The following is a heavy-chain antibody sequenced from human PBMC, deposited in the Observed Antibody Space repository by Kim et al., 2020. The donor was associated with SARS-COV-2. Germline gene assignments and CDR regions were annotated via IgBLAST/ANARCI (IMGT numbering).Heavy chain of an antibody. Sequence: GGSLRLSCAASGFTFSSYEMNWVRQAPGKGLEWVSYISSSGSNIYYADSVKGRFTTSRDNAKNSLSLQMNSLRAEDTAVYYCERDEMTTWGYYHFFYGMDGWGQGTTVTVSS. CDR1: GFTFSSYE. V-gene: IGHV3-48*03. D-gene: IGHD7-27*01. CDR3: ERDEMTTWGYYHFFYGMDG. J-gene: IGHJ6*02. CDR2: ISSSGSNI.